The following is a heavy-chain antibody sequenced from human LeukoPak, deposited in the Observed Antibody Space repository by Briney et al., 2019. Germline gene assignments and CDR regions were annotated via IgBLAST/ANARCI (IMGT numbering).Heavy chain of an antibody. D-gene: IGHD3-10*01. CDR1: GGSISSSSYY. Sequence: PSETLSLTCTVSGGSISSSSYYWGWIRQPPGKGLEWIGSIYYSGSTYYNPSLKSRVTISVDTSKNQFSLKLSSVTAPDTAVYYCARRIREMNDAFDIWGQGTMVTVSS. V-gene: IGHV4-39*01. CDR3: ARRIREMNDAFDI. CDR2: IYYSGST. J-gene: IGHJ3*02.